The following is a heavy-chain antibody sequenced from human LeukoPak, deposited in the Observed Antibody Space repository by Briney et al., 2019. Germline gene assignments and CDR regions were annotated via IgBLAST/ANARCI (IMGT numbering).Heavy chain of an antibody. V-gene: IGHV4-30-2*01. CDR3: ARGPVVVVAATMGTYLDAFDI. CDR1: GGSISSGGYS. Sequence: SETLSLTCAVSGGSISSGGYSWSWIRQPPGKGLEWIGYIYHSGSTYCNPSLKSRVTISVDRSKNQFSLKLSSVTAADTAVYYCARGPVVVVAATMGTYLDAFDIWGQGTMVTVSS. J-gene: IGHJ3*02. D-gene: IGHD2-15*01. CDR2: IYHSGST.